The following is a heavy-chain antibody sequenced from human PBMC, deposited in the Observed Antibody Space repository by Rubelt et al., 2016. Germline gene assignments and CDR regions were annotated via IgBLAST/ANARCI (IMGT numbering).Heavy chain of an antibody. CDR1: GGSISSSSYY. J-gene: IGHJ4*02. CDR2: IYYSGST. D-gene: IGHD3-22*01. CDR3: ARHGEIADDSYGYYYFDY. V-gene: IGHV4-39*01. Sequence: QLHLQESGPGLVKPSETLSLTCTVSGGSISSSSYYWGWIRQPPGKGLEWIGSIYYSGSTYYNPSLKSRVTISVDTSKKQFSLKLSSVTAAETAVYYGARHGEIADDSYGYYYFDYWGQGALVTVSS.